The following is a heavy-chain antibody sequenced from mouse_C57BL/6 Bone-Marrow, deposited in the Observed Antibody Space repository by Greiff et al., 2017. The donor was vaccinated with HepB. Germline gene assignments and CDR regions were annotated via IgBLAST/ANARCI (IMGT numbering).Heavy chain of an antibody. CDR1: GYSFTGYF. V-gene: IGHV1-20*01. CDR2: INPYNGDT. Sequence: VQLQQSGPELVKPGDSVKISCKASGYSFTGYFMNWVMQSHGKSLEWIGRINPYNGDTFYNQKFKGEATLTVDKSSITAHMELRSLTSEDSAVYYCARQGSYLQAMDYWGQGTSVTVSS. CDR3: ARQGSYLQAMDY. J-gene: IGHJ4*01. D-gene: IGHD6-1*01.